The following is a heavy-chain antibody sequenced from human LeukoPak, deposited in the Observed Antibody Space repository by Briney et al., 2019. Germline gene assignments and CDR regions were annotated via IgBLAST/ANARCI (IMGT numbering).Heavy chain of an antibody. Sequence: GGSLRLSCAASGFTFSSYSMNWVRQAPGKGLEWISYISSSSSTIYYADSVKGRFTISRDNAKNSLYLQMNSLRAEDTAVYYCARESGYYLGSSAFDIWGQGTMVTVSS. J-gene: IGHJ3*02. CDR2: ISSSSSTI. D-gene: IGHD3-22*01. CDR3: ARESGYYLGSSAFDI. V-gene: IGHV3-48*01. CDR1: GFTFSSYS.